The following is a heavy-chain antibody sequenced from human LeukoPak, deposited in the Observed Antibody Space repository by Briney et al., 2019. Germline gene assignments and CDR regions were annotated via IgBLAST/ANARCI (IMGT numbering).Heavy chain of an antibody. CDR1: GGSFSGYY. Sequence: SETLSLTCAVYGGSFSGYYWSWIRQPPGKGLEWIGEINHSGSTNYNPPLKSRVTISVDTSKNQFSLKLTSVTAADTAVYYCASVYSLYDNWGQGILVIVSS. J-gene: IGHJ4*02. V-gene: IGHV4-34*01. D-gene: IGHD6-13*01. CDR2: INHSGST. CDR3: ASVYSLYDN.